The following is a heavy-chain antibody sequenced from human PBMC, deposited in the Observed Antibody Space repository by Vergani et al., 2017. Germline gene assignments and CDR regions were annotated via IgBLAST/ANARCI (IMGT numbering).Heavy chain of an antibody. CDR3: TGEQDVGYSSKYYYYSGMDV. CDR2: IRNKAYGGTT. V-gene: IGHV3-49*04. D-gene: IGHD5-18*01. CDR1: GFSFGDYA. Sequence: EVQLVESGGGLVPPGRSLRLSCAASGFSFGDYAMTWVRQAPGKGLEWVAFIRNKAYGGTTEYAASVKGRFTISRDDSKRLAYLQLGGLKTEDTAVYYCTGEQDVGYSSKYYYYSGMDVWSEATSVSVYS. J-gene: IGHJ6*04.